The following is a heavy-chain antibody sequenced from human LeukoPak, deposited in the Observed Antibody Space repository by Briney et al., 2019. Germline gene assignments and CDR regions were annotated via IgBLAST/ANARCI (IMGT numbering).Heavy chain of an antibody. CDR2: FDPEDGET. CDR1: GYTLTELS. J-gene: IGHJ6*02. D-gene: IGHD5-18*01. CDR3: ARSSRGYSYGYASYYYYGMDV. Sequence: GASVKVSCKVSGYTLTELSMHWVRQAPGKGLEWMGGFDPEDGETIYAQKFQGRVTMTEDTSTDTAYMELSSLRSEDTAVYYCARSSRGYSYGYASYYYYGMDVWGQGTTVTVSS. V-gene: IGHV1-24*01.